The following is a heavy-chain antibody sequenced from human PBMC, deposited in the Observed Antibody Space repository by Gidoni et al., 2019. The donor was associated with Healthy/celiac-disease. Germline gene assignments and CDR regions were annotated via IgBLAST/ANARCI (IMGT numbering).Heavy chain of an antibody. CDR1: GFSPSNARTG. Sequence: QVTLKEAGPVLVKPTETLPLTCTVSGFSPSNARTGVSWIRQPPGKALEWLAHIFSNDEKSYSTSLKSRLTISKDTSKSQVVLTMTNMDPVDTATYYCARILRSSGWYSTYGMDVWGQGTTVTVSS. J-gene: IGHJ6*02. CDR3: ARILRSSGWYSTYGMDV. CDR2: IFSNDEK. V-gene: IGHV2-26*01. D-gene: IGHD6-19*01.